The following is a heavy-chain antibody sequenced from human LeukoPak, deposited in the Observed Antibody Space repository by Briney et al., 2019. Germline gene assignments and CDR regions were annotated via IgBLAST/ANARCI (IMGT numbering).Heavy chain of an antibody. Sequence: PSETLSPTCTVSGGSISSYYWSWIRQPPGKGLEWIGYIYYSGSTNYNPSLKSRVTISVDTSKNHFSLKLSSVTAADTAVYYCARDPSTGVRGFYYGMDVWGQGTTVTVSS. CDR1: GGSISSYY. CDR3: ARDPSTGVRGFYYGMDV. V-gene: IGHV4-59*01. CDR2: IYYSGST. J-gene: IGHJ6*02. D-gene: IGHD3-10*01.